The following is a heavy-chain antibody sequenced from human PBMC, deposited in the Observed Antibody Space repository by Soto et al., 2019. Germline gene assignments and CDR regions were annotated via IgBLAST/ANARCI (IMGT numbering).Heavy chain of an antibody. D-gene: IGHD3-10*01. Sequence: GGSLRLSCAASGFTFSSYAMHWVRQAPGKGLEWVAVISYDGSNKYYADSVKGRFTISRDNSKNTLYLQMNSLRAEDTAVYYCARDPGMSAAWGQGTLVTVSS. CDR3: ARDPGMSAA. CDR2: ISYDGSNK. V-gene: IGHV3-30-3*01. CDR1: GFTFSSYA. J-gene: IGHJ5*02.